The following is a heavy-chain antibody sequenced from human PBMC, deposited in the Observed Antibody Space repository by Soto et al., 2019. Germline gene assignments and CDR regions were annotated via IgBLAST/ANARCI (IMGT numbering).Heavy chain of an antibody. CDR3: ARELLFHDNDGFSCDDAFAI. J-gene: IGHJ3*02. D-gene: IGHD3-10*01. CDR1: GGSLSSSAYS. Sequence: SETLSLTCAVSGGSLSSSAYSWSWIRQPPGKGLEWIGFIYQSGSTYYNPSLKSRVTMSLDRPKNQFSLKLSSVTAADTAVYYCARELLFHDNDGFSCDDAFAIWGQGTIVTVSS. V-gene: IGHV4-30-2*01. CDR2: IYQSGST.